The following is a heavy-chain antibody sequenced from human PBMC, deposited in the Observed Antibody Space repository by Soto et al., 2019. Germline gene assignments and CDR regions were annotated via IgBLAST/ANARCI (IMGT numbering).Heavy chain of an antibody. CDR1: GGTFTSDT. V-gene: IGHV1-69*08. Sequence: QVQLVQSGPEVKKSGSSVKVSWKLSGGTFTSDTISWLRRAPGQGLEWMGRIIPILGTGNYAQKFQGRVTITEDKSTNTGYMELISLTSEDTAVYYCAREEGSYYMARFPFYNLDVWGNGTTVTVSS. D-gene: IGHD3-10*01. CDR3: AREEGSYYMARFPFYNLDV. J-gene: IGHJ6*03. CDR2: IIPILGTG.